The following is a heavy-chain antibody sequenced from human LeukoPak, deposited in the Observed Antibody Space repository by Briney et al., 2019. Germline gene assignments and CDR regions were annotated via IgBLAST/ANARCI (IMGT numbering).Heavy chain of an antibody. V-gene: IGHV4-61*08. D-gene: IGHD3-22*01. J-gene: IGHJ4*02. CDR1: GGSISSGGHY. CDR3: ARAGRYYYDSSGYKRGWIVDY. CDR2: IYYSGST. Sequence: SQTLSLTCTVSGGSISSGGHYWSWIRQPPGKGLEWIGYIYYSGSTNYNPSLKSRVTISVDTSKNQFSLKLSSVTAADTAVYYCARAGRYYYDSSGYKRGWIVDYWGQGTLVTVSS.